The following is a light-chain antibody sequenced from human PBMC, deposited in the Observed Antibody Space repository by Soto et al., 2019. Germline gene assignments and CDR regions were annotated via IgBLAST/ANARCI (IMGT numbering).Light chain of an antibody. Sequence: IGMEQYPATVSGAAGERTSLSCRASQSVSSNLAWYQQKPGQAPRLLIYGASTRATGIPARFSGSGSGTEFTLTISSLQSEDFAVYYCQQYNNWPQTFGQGTKLDIK. CDR2: GAS. CDR1: QSVSSN. V-gene: IGKV3-15*01. J-gene: IGKJ1*01. CDR3: QQYNNWPQT.